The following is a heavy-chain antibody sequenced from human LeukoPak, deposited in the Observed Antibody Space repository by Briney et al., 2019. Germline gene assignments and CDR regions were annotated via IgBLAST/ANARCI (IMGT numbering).Heavy chain of an antibody. Sequence: PGGSLRLSCAASAFTVSSNYMSWVRQAPGKGLEWVAVVWFDGTNKYYADSVKGRFTISRDNSKNTVYLQMNSLRAEDTAVYYCARDHVIKQAPPGYWGQGTLVTVSS. V-gene: IGHV3-33*08. CDR1: AFTVSSNY. CDR2: VWFDGTNK. CDR3: ARDHVIKQAPPGY. J-gene: IGHJ4*02. D-gene: IGHD3-10*01.